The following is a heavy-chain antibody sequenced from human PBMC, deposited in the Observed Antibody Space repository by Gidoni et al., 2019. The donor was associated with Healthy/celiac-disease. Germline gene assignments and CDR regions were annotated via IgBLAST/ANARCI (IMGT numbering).Heavy chain of an antibody. CDR2: INHSGST. V-gene: IGHV4-34*01. CDR1: GGSFSGYY. Sequence: QVQLQQWGAGLLKPSETLSLTCAVYGGSFSGYYWSWIRQPPGKGLEWIGEINHSGSTNYNPSLKSRVTISVDTSKNQFSLKLSSVTAADTAVYYWARGRRNVALSYWGQGTLVTVSS. J-gene: IGHJ4*02. CDR3: ARGRRNVALSY. D-gene: IGHD5-12*01.